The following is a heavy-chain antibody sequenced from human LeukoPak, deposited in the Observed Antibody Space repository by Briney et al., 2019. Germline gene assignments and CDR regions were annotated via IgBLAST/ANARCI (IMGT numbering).Heavy chain of an antibody. V-gene: IGHV1-18*01. Sequence: EASVRVSCKASGYTFTSYGISWVRQAPGQGLEWMGWISAYNGSTNYAQKLQGRVTMTTDTSTSTAYMELRSLRSDDTAVYYCARDSRIAAAGGMDVWGQGTTVTVSS. CDR2: ISAYNGST. J-gene: IGHJ6*02. CDR1: GYTFTSYG. D-gene: IGHD6-13*01. CDR3: ARDSRIAAAGGMDV.